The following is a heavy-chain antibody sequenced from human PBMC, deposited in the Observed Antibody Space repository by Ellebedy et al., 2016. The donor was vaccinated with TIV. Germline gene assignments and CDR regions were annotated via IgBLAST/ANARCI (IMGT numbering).Heavy chain of an antibody. CDR3: ATGNRGYTYGYIIDE. Sequence: MPSETLSLTCTVSGDSVSTGGYWWSWIRQHPGKGLEWIGDVDYSGSTHYNPSLKSRVAISVDTSKNQFSLKVTSVTAADTAIYYCATGNRGYTYGYIIDEWGQGTLVTVSS. J-gene: IGHJ4*02. D-gene: IGHD5-18*01. CDR2: VDYSGST. CDR1: GDSVSTGGYW. V-gene: IGHV4-61*08.